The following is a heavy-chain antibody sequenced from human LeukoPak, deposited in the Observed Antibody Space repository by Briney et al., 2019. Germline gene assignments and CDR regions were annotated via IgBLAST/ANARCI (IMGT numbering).Heavy chain of an antibody. V-gene: IGHV3-23*01. CDR2: ISGSGGST. CDR3: AKVVTSFFDY. CDR1: GGSFSGYY. J-gene: IGHJ4*02. Sequence: ETLSLTCAVYGGSFSGYYWSWIRQAPGKGLEWVSAISGSGGSTYYADSVKGRFTISRDNSKNTLYLQMNSLRAEDTAVYYCAKVVTSFFDYWGQGTLVTVSS. D-gene: IGHD1-26*01.